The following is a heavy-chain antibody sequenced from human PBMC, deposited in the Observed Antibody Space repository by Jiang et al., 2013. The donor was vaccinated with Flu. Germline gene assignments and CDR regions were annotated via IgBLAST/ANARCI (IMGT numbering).Heavy chain of an antibody. D-gene: IGHD3-10*01. V-gene: IGHV1-2*04. CDR1: GYNFTGYY. J-gene: IGHJ6*02. CDR3: ARTAGSSSYYYYYGMDV. CDR2: INPNSGGT. Sequence: SVKVSCKASGYNFTGYYMHWVRQAPGQGLEWMGWINPNSGGTNYAQKFQGWVTLTRDTSISTAYMDLSRLRSDDTAVYYCARTAGSSSYYYYYGMDVWGQGTTVTVS.